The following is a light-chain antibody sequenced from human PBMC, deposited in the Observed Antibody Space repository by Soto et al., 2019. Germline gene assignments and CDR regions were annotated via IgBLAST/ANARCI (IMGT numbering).Light chain of an antibody. CDR2: AAS. V-gene: IGKV1-39*01. CDR3: QQSFRTPFT. Sequence: IQMTQSPSSLSASVGDKVTITCRASQSIKSKLNWYTQKPRKAPELMIHAASSLQSGVPPRVSGSGDGTDFTLTISSLQPEDVATYYGQQSFRTPFTFGAGTKVDI. J-gene: IGKJ4*01. CDR1: QSIKSK.